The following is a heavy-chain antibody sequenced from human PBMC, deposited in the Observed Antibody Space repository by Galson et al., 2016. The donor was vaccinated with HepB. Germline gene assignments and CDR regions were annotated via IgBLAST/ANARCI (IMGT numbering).Heavy chain of an antibody. CDR2: LQSTGIS. Sequence: SLRLSCAASGIDVKTNYMSWVRQAPGKGLEWVLVLQSTGISNYADSVTGRFTISRDISRNTLSLQMNNLRTDDTGVYYCARVFPSGYRSPFHAYGVWGQGTLVTVS. CDR3: ARVFPSGYRSPFHAYGV. CDR1: GIDVKTNY. J-gene: IGHJ3*01. D-gene: IGHD5-12*01. V-gene: IGHV3-66*01.